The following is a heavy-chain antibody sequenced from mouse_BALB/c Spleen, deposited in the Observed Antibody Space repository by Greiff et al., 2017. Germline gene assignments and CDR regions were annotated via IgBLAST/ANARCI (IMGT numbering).Heavy chain of an antibody. V-gene: IGHV1-54*01. CDR3: ARRGDGNYDYYAMDY. CDR2: INPGSGGT. Sequence: VQLQESGAELVRPGTSVKVSCKASGYAFTNYLIEWVKQRPGQGLEWIGVINPGSGGTNYNEKFKGKATLTADKSSSTAYMQLSSLTSDDSAVYFCARRGDGNYDYYAMDYWGQGTSVTVSS. D-gene: IGHD2-1*01. J-gene: IGHJ4*01. CDR1: GYAFTNYL.